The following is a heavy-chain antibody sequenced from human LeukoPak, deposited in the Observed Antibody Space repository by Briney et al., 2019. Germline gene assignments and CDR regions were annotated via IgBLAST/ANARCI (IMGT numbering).Heavy chain of an antibody. CDR2: INWNGGST. J-gene: IGHJ4*02. V-gene: IGHV3-20*04. Sequence: TGGSLRLSCAASGFTFDDYGMIWVRQAPGKGLEWVSGINWNGGSTGYADSVKGRFTISRDNAKNSLYLQMNSLRAEDTALYYCASKHYDSSGLDYWGQGTLVTVSS. D-gene: IGHD3-22*01. CDR3: ASKHYDSSGLDY. CDR1: GFTFDDYG.